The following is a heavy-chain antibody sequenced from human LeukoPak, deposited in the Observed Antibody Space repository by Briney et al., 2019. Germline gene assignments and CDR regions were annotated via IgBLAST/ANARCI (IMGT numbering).Heavy chain of an antibody. D-gene: IGHD2-2*01. CDR2: IDHSGST. CDR3: AIEPHCSSTSCPDYYGMDA. J-gene: IGHJ6*04. V-gene: IGHV4-34*01. Sequence: PSETLSLTCAVYGGSFGGYYWSWIRQPPGKGLEWIGEIDHSGSTNYNPSLKSRVTISVDTSKNQFSLKLSSVTAADTAVYYCAIEPHCSSTSCPDYYGMDAWGKGTTVTVSS. CDR1: GGSFGGYY.